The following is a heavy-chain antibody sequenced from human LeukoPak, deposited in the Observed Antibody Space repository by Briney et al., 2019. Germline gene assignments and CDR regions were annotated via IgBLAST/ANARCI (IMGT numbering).Heavy chain of an antibody. Sequence: GGSLRLSCAASGFTFSSYAMSWVRQAPGKGLEWVSAISGSGGSTYYADSVKGRSTISRDNSKNTLYLQMNSLRAEDTAVYYCAKVSAMVFTFDYWGQGTLVTVSS. D-gene: IGHD5-18*01. J-gene: IGHJ4*02. V-gene: IGHV3-23*01. CDR3: AKVSAMVFTFDY. CDR1: GFTFSSYA. CDR2: ISGSGGST.